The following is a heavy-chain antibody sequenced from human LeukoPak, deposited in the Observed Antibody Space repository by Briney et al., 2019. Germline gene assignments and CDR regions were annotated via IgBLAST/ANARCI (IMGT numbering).Heavy chain of an antibody. CDR2: ISWNSGSI. Sequence: GGSLRLSCAASGFTFDDYAMHWVRQAPGKGLEWVSGISWNSGSIDYADSVKGRFTISRDNAKNSLYLQMNSLRAEDTALYYCAKSTAVSRYFDWLLYDAFDIWGQGTMVTVSS. J-gene: IGHJ3*02. CDR1: GFTFDDYA. D-gene: IGHD3-9*01. V-gene: IGHV3-9*01. CDR3: AKSTAVSRYFDWLLYDAFDI.